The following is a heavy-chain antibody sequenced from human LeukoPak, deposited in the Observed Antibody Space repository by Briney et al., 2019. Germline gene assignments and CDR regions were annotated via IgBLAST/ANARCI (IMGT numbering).Heavy chain of an antibody. J-gene: IGHJ3*02. D-gene: IGHD3-22*01. Sequence: SETLSLTCTVSGGSLSSYYWSWIRQPAGKGLEWIGRIYTSGSTNYNPSLKSRVTTSVDTSKNRFSLKLSSVTAADTAVYYCARDEYYYDSSGWGPFDIWGQGTMVTVSS. V-gene: IGHV4-4*07. CDR1: GGSLSSYY. CDR3: ARDEYYYDSSGWGPFDI. CDR2: IYTSGST.